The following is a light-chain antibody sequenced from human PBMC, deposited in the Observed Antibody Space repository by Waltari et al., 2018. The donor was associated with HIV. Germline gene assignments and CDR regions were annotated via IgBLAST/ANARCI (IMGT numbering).Light chain of an antibody. CDR2: DAS. V-gene: IGKV3-11*01. CDR1: QSVSSY. CDR3: QQRSNSPRT. Sequence: EIVLTQSPATLSLSPGERATLPCRASQSVSSYLAWYQQKPGQAPRLLIYDASNRATGIPARFSGSGSGTDFTLTISSLEPEDFAVYYCQQRSNSPRTFGQGTKVEFK. J-gene: IGKJ1*01.